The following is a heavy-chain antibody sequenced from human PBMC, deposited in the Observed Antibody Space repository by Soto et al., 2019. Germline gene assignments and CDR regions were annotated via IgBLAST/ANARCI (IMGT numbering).Heavy chain of an antibody. CDR2: MYNTGST. CDR1: GCSISSYY. D-gene: IGHD2-21*02. Sequence: PSETLSLTCTVSGCSISSYYWSWIRQPPGKGLEWIGYMYNTGSTVYNPSLKSRVTISVDTSKNQFSLKLNAVTAADTAVYYCARDLWGYCGTDCYPLDVWGQGTTVTV. CDR3: ARDLWGYCGTDCYPLDV. V-gene: IGHV4-59*01. J-gene: IGHJ6*02.